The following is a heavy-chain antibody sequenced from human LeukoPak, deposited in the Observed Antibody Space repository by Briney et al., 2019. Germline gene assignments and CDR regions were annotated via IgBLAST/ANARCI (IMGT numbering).Heavy chain of an antibody. D-gene: IGHD5-12*01. J-gene: IGHJ4*02. Sequence: GGSLRLSCAASGFTFSSYAMSWVRQAPGKGLEWVSAISGSGGSTYYADSVKGRFTISRDNSKNALYLQMNSLRAEDTAVYYCASRSPAWLRFDYWGQGTLVTVSS. CDR1: GFTFSSYA. V-gene: IGHV3-23*01. CDR2: ISGSGGST. CDR3: ASRSPAWLRFDY.